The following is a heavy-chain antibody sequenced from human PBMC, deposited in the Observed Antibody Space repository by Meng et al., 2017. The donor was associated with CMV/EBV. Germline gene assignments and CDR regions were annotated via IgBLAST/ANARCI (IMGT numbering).Heavy chain of an antibody. V-gene: IGHV3-48*03. CDR1: GFTFSSYE. D-gene: IGHD3-22*01. Sequence: GESLKISCAASGFTFSSYEMNWVRQAPGKGLEWVSYISSSGSTIYYADSVKGRFTISRDNAKNSLYLQMNSLRAEDMAVYYCARGRYYDSSGYYDYWGQGTLVTVSS. CDR3: ARGRYYDSSGYYDY. CDR2: ISSSGSTI. J-gene: IGHJ4*02.